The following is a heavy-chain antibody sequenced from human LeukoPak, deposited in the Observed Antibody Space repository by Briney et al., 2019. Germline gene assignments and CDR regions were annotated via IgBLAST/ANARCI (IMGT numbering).Heavy chain of an antibody. J-gene: IGHJ4*02. D-gene: IGHD4-11*01. V-gene: IGHV3-30*18. CDR2: ISYDGSNK. CDR3: AKSTTVTTQQRGYFDY. CDR1: GFTFSSYG. Sequence: GRSLRLSCAASGFTFSSYGVHWVRQAPGKGLEWVAVISYDGSNKYFADSVKGRFTNSRDNPKSTLYLQMNSLRAEDTAVYYCAKSTTVTTQQRGYFDYWGQGTLVTVSS.